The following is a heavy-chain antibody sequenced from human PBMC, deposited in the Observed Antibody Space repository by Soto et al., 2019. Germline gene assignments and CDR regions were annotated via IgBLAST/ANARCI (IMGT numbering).Heavy chain of an antibody. D-gene: IGHD6-19*01. V-gene: IGHV4-59*01. Sequence: QVQLQESGPGLVKPSETLSLTCTVSGGAMSSYYWSWIRQPAGKGLEWIGYIDNSGSTNYNPSLKSRVTISGDRSRNHFSLKLTSVTAADTAVYYCATAPQWRLHWFHPWGQGTLVTVSS. J-gene: IGHJ5*02. CDR1: GGAMSSYY. CDR2: IDNSGST. CDR3: ATAPQWRLHWFHP.